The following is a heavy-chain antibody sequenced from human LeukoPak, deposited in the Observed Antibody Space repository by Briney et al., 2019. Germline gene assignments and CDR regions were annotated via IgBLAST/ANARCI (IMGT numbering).Heavy chain of an antibody. CDR3: AKESELRGLYYFDY. Sequence: PGGSLRLSCAASGFTFSNYGMHWVRQAPGKGLEWVAVISYDGSNKYYADSVKGRFAISRDNSKNTLYLQMNSLRAEDTAVYYCAKESELRGLYYFDYWGQGTLVTVSS. J-gene: IGHJ4*02. V-gene: IGHV3-30*18. CDR1: GFTFSNYG. CDR2: ISYDGSNK. D-gene: IGHD1-26*01.